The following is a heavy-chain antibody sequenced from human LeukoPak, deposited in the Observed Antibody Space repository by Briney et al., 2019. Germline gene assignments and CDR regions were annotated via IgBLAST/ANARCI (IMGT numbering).Heavy chain of an antibody. D-gene: IGHD2/OR15-2a*01. CDR1: GFTVSSNY. CDR2: KYSAGST. Sequence: GVSLRLSCAASGFTVSSNYMSWVRQAPGKGLEWVSVKYSAGSTYYADSVKGRFTISRDNSKNTLYLQMNSVRVEDTAVYSCARGGSTFSFDYWGQGTLVTVSS. CDR3: ARGGSTFSFDY. J-gene: IGHJ4*02. V-gene: IGHV3-53*01.